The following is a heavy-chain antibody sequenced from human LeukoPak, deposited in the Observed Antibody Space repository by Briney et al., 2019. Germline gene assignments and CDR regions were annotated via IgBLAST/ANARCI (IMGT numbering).Heavy chain of an antibody. J-gene: IGHJ4*02. V-gene: IGHV4-61*02. Sequence: SQTLSLTCTVSGGSISSGSYYWSWIRQPAGKGLEWIGRIYTSGSTNYNPSLKSRVTISVDTSKNQFSLKLSSVTAADTAVYYCARGQYDYVWGSYRLDYWGQGTLVTVSS. CDR1: GGSISSGSYY. D-gene: IGHD3-16*02. CDR2: IYTSGST. CDR3: ARGQYDYVWGSYRLDY.